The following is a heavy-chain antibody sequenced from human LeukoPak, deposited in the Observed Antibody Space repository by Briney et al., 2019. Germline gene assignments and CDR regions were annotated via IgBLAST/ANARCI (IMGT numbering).Heavy chain of an antibody. D-gene: IGHD6-13*01. V-gene: IGHV3-7*01. CDR3: VREVAATGRWFDP. J-gene: IGHJ5*02. Sequence: DSVKGRFTISRDNAKNSLYLQLNSLRAEDTAVYYCVREVAATGRWFDPWGQGTLVTVSS.